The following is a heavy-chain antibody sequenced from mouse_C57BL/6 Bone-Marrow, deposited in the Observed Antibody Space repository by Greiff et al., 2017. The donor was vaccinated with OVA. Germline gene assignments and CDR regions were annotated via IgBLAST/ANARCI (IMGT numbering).Heavy chain of an antibody. J-gene: IGHJ1*03. CDR2: INPNNGGT. Sequence: DVQLVESGPELVKPGASVKIPCKASGYTFTDYNMDWVKQSHGKSLEWIGDINPNNGGTIYNQKFKGKATLTVDKSSSTAYMELRSLTSEDTAVYYCARGLLRSGGYFDVWGTGTTVTVSS. CDR3: ARGLLRSGGYFDV. D-gene: IGHD1-1*01. V-gene: IGHV1-18*01. CDR1: GYTFTDYN.